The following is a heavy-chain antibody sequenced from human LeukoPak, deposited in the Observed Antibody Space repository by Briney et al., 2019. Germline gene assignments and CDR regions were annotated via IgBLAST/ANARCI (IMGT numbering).Heavy chain of an antibody. CDR3: ARATYYYDSSGYLSF. Sequence: GASVKVSCKASGYTFTSYDINWVRQAPGQGLEWMGRINPNSGGTNYAQKFQGWVTMTRDTSISTAYMELSRLRSDDTAVYYCARATYYYDSSGYLSFWGQGTLVTVSS. J-gene: IGHJ4*02. CDR2: INPNSGGT. D-gene: IGHD3-22*01. CDR1: GYTFTSYD. V-gene: IGHV1-2*04.